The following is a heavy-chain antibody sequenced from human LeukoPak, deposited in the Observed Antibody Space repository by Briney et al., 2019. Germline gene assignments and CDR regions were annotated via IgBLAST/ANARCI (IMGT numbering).Heavy chain of an antibody. V-gene: IGHV3-9*01. CDR2: IRWNSGSI. J-gene: IGHJ4*02. CDR1: GFTFDDYA. Sequence: GGSLRLSCAASGFTFDDYAMHWVRQASGRGLEWGSGIRWNSGSIGYADSVKGRFTISRNNAKNSLYLQMNSLRAGDTALYYCAKGSSWFIDYFDCWGRGTLVTVSS. CDR3: AKGSSWFIDYFDC. D-gene: IGHD2-8*02.